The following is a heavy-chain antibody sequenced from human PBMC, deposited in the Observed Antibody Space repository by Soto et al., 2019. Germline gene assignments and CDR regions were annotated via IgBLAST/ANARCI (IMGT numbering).Heavy chain of an antibody. V-gene: IGHV3-23*01. CDR2: ITGSGGST. CDR1: GFTFSSYA. Sequence: EVQLLESGGGLAQPGGSIRLSCAASGFTFSSYAMSWVRQAPGKGLEWVSAITGSGGSTYYVDSVKGRFTIAIDNSKNTLYLQMNSLRAEDTAVYYCSKDRSTVVTRGFDYWGQGTLVTVSS. CDR3: SKDRSTVVTRGFDY. D-gene: IGHD4-17*01. J-gene: IGHJ4*02.